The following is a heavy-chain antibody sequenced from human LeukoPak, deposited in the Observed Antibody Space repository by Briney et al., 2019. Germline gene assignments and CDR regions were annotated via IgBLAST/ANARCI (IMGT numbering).Heavy chain of an antibody. CDR2: IYYSGSA. J-gene: IGHJ5*02. CDR3: ARHETAGDILTGYYLSNWFDP. D-gene: IGHD3-9*01. V-gene: IGHV4-59*08. CDR1: GGSLSSYY. Sequence: SETLSLTCTVSGGSLSSYYWSWIRQPPGKGLEWIGYIYYSGSAKYNPSLKSRVTISVDTSKNQFSLKLSSVTAADTAVYYCARHETAGDILTGYYLSNWFDPWGQGTLVTVSS.